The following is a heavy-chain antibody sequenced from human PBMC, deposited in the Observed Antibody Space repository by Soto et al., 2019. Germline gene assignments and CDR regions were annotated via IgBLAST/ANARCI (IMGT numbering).Heavy chain of an antibody. J-gene: IGHJ3*02. V-gene: IGHV1-69*13. D-gene: IGHD3-22*01. CDR1: GGTFSSYA. Sequence: GASVKVSCKASGGTFSSYAISWVRQAPGQGLEWMGGIIPIFGTANYAQKFQGRVTITADESTSTAYMELSSLRSEDTAVYYCATFDYYDSSGYRDDAFDIWGQGTMVTVSS. CDR2: IIPIFGTA. CDR3: ATFDYYDSSGYRDDAFDI.